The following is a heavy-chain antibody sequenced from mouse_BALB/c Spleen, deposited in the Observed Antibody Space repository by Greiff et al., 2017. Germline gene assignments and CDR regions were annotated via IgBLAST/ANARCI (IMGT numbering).Heavy chain of an antibody. J-gene: IGHJ2*01. CDR2: ISSGGSYT. V-gene: IGHV5-6-4*01. Sequence: EVHLVESGGGLVKPGGSLKLSCAASGFTFSSYTMSWVRQTPEKRLEWVATISSGGSYTYYPDSVKGRFTISRDNAKNTLYLQMSSLKSEDTAMYYCTRDPHYYGSSHFDYWGQGTTLTVSS. D-gene: IGHD1-1*01. CDR3: TRDPHYYGSSHFDY. CDR1: GFTFSSYT.